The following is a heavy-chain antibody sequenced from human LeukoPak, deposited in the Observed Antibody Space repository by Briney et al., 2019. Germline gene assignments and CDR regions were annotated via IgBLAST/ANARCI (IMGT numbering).Heavy chain of an antibody. D-gene: IGHD4-11*01. CDR3: ARGLPSDY. V-gene: IGHV4-59*01. J-gene: IGHJ4*02. CDR2: IYNSGST. CDR1: GVSISSYH. Sequence: SETLSLTCTVSGVSISSYHWTWIRQPPGEGLEWIGHIYNSGSTNYNPSLRGRVTISLDTSKNQVSLKLSSVTAADTAVYYCARGLPSDYWGQGTLVTVSS.